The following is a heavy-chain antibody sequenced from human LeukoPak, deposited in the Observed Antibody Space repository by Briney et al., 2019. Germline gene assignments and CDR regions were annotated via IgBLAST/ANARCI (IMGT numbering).Heavy chain of an antibody. Sequence: GGSLRLSCAASGFTFSSYEMNWVRQAPGKGLEWVSYISSSGSTIYYADSVKGRFTISRDDAKKSVYLQMDSLRADDTAVYYCARFAEVYYYIDVWGTGTTVTVSS. CDR1: GFTFSSYE. CDR3: ARFAEVYYYIDV. CDR2: ISSSGSTI. J-gene: IGHJ6*03. V-gene: IGHV3-48*03. D-gene: IGHD2-21*01.